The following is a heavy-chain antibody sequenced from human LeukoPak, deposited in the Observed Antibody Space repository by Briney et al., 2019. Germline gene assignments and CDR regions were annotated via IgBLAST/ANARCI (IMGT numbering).Heavy chain of an antibody. D-gene: IGHD4-23*01. CDR1: GFSFSNSA. CDR3: AAGRYGGISDCCNFEI. J-gene: IGHJ3*02. V-gene: IGHV1-58*01. Sequence: GASVKVSCKSSGFSFSNSAVQWVRQARGQRLEWIGWIIVGSGTTNYAQSLQGRLTITRDMSTNTAYMELSSLRSEDTAVYYCAAGRYGGISDCCNFEIRGQGTMVTVSS. CDR2: IIVGSGTT.